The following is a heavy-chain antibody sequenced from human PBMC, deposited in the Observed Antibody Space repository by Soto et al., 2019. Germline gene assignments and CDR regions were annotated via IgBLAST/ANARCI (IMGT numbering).Heavy chain of an antibody. J-gene: IGHJ5*02. CDR3: AKPVLASQHPSYNWFDP. D-gene: IGHD6-6*01. V-gene: IGHV3-23*01. CDR2: ISGSGGGT. CDR1: GFTFSSYT. Sequence: PGGSLRLSCATSGFTFSSYTMSWVRQAPGKGLEWVSGISGSGGGTYYADSVKDRFTISRDNSKNTLYLQMNSLRAEDTAIYYCAKPVLASQHPSYNWFDPWGQGTRVTVSS.